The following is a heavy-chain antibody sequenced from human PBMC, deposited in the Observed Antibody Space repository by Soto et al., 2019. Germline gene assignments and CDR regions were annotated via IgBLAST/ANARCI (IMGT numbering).Heavy chain of an antibody. V-gene: IGHV3-73*01. J-gene: IGHJ4*02. CDR2: IRDRAFSYAT. CDR1: GFVFKDSS. Sequence: EVLLVESGGGLVQPGGPLKLSCAASGFVFKDSSIHWVRQPSGKGLEWVGRIRDRAFSYATAYAASVKGRFTISRDDSTNTAYLQMNSLKTEDTAIYYCTRLISAAQDYWGQGTLVTVSS. D-gene: IGHD3-10*01. CDR3: TRLISAAQDY.